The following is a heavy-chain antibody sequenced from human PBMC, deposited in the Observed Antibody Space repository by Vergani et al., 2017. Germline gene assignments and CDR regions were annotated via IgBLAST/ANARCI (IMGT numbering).Heavy chain of an antibody. J-gene: IGHJ3*02. V-gene: IGHV3-23*04. CDR1: GFTVSSNY. D-gene: IGHD2-2*01. CDR3: AKTPKDIVVVPAAPYFDI. Sequence: EVQLVESGGGLVQPGGSLRLSCAASGFTVSSNYMSWVRQAPGKGLEWVSAISGSGGSTYYADSVKGRFTISRDNSKNTLYLQMNSLRAEDTAVYYCAKTPKDIVVVPAAPYFDIWGQGTMVTVSS. CDR2: ISGSGGST.